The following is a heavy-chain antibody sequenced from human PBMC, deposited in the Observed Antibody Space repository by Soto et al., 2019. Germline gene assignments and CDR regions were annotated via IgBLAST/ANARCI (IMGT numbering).Heavy chain of an antibody. CDR1: GFTFTDSI. J-gene: IGHJ5*02. V-gene: IGHV3-73*01. CDR2: IRGKAHNYGT. CDR3: TRTVAGSWRFDP. Sequence: EVQLVESGGGLVQPGESLKLSCEVSGFTFTDSIIHWVRQATGKGLEWVGRIRGKAHNYGTASAASVKGRFAISRDDSKNTAYLHMNNLNIEDTAMYFCTRTVAGSWRFDPWGKGTLVTVSS. D-gene: IGHD6-13*01.